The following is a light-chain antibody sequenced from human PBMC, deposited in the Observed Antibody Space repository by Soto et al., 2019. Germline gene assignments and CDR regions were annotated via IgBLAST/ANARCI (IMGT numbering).Light chain of an antibody. CDR1: QSVSSN. Sequence: EIVMTQSPATLSVSPGERATLSCRASQSVSSNLAWYQQKPGQAPRLLISGASTRATGIPARFSGSGSGTEFTLTISSLQSEDFAVYYCQQYNNWPLTFGGGTKVDIK. V-gene: IGKV3-15*01. CDR2: GAS. J-gene: IGKJ4*01. CDR3: QQYNNWPLT.